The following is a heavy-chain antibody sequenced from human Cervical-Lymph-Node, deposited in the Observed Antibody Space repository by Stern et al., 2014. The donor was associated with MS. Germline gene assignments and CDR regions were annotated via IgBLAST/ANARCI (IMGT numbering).Heavy chain of an antibody. V-gene: IGHV1-69*01. J-gene: IGHJ4*02. CDR3: ARDSRHYDASYYFDS. Sequence: VQLVQSGAEVKKPGSSVKVSCKASGGTFSSYAINWVRQAHGQRPEWMGGIIPIFGTANYAQKFQGRDTINSDESTTTDFMELSSLRSEDTAVYYCARDSRHYDASYYFDSWGQGTLVTVSS. CDR2: IIPIFGTA. CDR1: GGTFSSYA. D-gene: IGHD3-16*01.